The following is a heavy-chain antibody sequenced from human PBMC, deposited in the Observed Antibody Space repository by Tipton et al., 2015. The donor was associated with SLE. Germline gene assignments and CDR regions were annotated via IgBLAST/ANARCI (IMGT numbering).Heavy chain of an antibody. CDR1: GFTFSDYS. J-gene: IGHJ2*01. CDR2: ISSSGNYI. V-gene: IGHV3-21*03. CDR3: ARDFVDGGRYFDL. Sequence: SLRLSCAASGFTFSDYSINWVRQAPGKGLEWVASISSSGNYIYYADSVKGRFTISRDNAKKSLYLQMNSLRADDTAVYFCARDFVDGGRYFDLWGRGTLVTVSS. D-gene: IGHD4-23*01.